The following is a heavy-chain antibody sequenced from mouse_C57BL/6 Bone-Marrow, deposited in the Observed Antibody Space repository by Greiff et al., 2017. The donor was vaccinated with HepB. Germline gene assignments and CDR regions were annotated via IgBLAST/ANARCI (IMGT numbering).Heavy chain of an antibody. CDR3: ASLYDGYYDWYFDV. V-gene: IGHV7-3*01. CDR1: GFTFTDYY. CDR2: IRNKANGYTT. J-gene: IGHJ1*03. D-gene: IGHD2-3*01. Sequence: EVKLEESGGGLVQPGGSLSLSCAASGFTFTDYYMSWVRQPPGKALEWLGFIRNKANGYTTEYSASVKGRFTISRDNSQSILYLQMNALRAEDSATYYCASLYDGYYDWYFDVWGTGTTVTVSS.